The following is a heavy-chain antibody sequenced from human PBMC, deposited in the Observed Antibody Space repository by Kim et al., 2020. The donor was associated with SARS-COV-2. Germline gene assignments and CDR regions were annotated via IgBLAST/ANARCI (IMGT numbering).Heavy chain of an antibody. CDR3: ARGTGGLVRRNYYYYYGMDV. V-gene: IGHV3-33*01. CDR2: IWYDGSNK. J-gene: IGHJ6*02. CDR1: GFTFSSYG. D-gene: IGHD6-19*01. Sequence: GGSLRLSCAASGFTFSSYGMHWVRQAPGKGLEWVAVIWYDGSNKYYADSVKGRFTISRDNSKNTLYLQMNSLRAEDTAVYYCARGTGGLVRRNYYYYYGMDVWGQGTTVTVSS.